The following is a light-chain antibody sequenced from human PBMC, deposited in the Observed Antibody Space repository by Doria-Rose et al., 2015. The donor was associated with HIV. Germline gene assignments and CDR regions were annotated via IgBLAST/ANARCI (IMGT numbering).Light chain of an antibody. Sequence: TQSPGTLSLSPGARATLSCMASQSISSTYLAWYQQKPGQAPSLLIYDGSTRATGIPDRFSASGSGTDFTLTINRLEPEDFALYYCHQYGTSWTFGQGTKVEI. CDR3: HQYGTSWT. J-gene: IGKJ1*01. V-gene: IGKV3-20*01. CDR2: DGS. CDR1: QSISSTY.